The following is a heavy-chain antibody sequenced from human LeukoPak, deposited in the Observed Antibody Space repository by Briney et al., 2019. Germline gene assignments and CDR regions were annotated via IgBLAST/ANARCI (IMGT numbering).Heavy chain of an antibody. CDR3: ARDIKDCSSTSCYRGYYYYYYMDV. V-gene: IGHV3-30*02. D-gene: IGHD2-2*02. Sequence: GGSLRLSCAASGLTFSSYGMHWVHQAPGKGLEWVTFIRYDGTNEYYADSVRGRFTISRDNSKNTLYLQMNSLRPEDTAVYYCARDIKDCSSTSCYRGYYYYYYMDVWGKGTTVTISS. CDR1: GLTFSSYG. J-gene: IGHJ6*03. CDR2: IRYDGTNE.